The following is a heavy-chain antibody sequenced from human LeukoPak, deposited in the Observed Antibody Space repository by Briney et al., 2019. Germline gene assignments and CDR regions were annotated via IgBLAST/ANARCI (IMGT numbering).Heavy chain of an antibody. CDR2: IIPIFGTA. CDR3: ARTSYGSGRFENWFDP. V-gene: IGHV1-69*13. Sequence: GASVKVSCKASGGTFSSYAISWVRQAPGQGLEWMGGIIPIFGTANYAQKFQGRVTITADESTSTAYMELSSLRSEDTAVYYCARTSYGSGRFENWFDPWGQGTLVTVSS. J-gene: IGHJ5*02. D-gene: IGHD3-10*01. CDR1: GGTFSSYA.